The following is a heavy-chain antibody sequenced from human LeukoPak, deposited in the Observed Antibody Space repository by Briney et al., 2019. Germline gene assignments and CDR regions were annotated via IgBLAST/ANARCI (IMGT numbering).Heavy chain of an antibody. V-gene: IGHV3-64*02. J-gene: IGHJ4*02. CDR3: ARSLTGVAPTYDY. Sequence: GGSRRLSCAASGFTFSTYAMHWVRQAPGRGLEYVSAISSNGGSTFYADSVKGRFTISRDNSKNTLYLQMGSLRAEDMAVYFCARSLTGVAPTYDYWGQGTLVTVSS. CDR1: GFTFSTYA. D-gene: IGHD3-9*01. CDR2: ISSNGGST.